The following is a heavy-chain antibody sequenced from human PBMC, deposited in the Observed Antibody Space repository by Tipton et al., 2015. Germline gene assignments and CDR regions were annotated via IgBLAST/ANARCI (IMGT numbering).Heavy chain of an antibody. CDR1: GFTFDDYA. CDR2: ISWNSGSI. V-gene: IGHV3-9*01. CDR3: AKASPYYYDSSGFYWYFDL. D-gene: IGHD3-22*01. J-gene: IGHJ2*01. Sequence: SLRLSCAASGFTFDDYAMHWVRQAPGKGLEWVSGISWNSGSIGYVDSVKGRFTISRDNARNSLYLQMNSLRAEDTALYYCAKASPYYYDSSGFYWYFDLWGRGTLVTVSS.